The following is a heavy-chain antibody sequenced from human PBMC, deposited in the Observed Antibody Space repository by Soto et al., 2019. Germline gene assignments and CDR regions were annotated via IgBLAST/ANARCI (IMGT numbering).Heavy chain of an antibody. Sequence: ASVKVSCKASGYTFTGYYMHWVRQAPGQGLEWMGWINPNSGGTNYAQKFQGGVTMTRDTSISTAYMELSRLRSDDTAVYYCARDYYGSGSYYYYYYGMDVWGQGPTVTVSS. D-gene: IGHD3-10*01. V-gene: IGHV1-2*02. J-gene: IGHJ6*02. CDR3: ARDYYGSGSYYYYYYGMDV. CDR2: INPNSGGT. CDR1: GYTFTGYY.